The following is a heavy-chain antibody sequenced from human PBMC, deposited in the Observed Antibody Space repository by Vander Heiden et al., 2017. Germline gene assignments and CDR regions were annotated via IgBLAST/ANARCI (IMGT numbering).Heavy chain of an antibody. J-gene: IGHJ4*02. CDR2: IDNDGSSA. Sequence: EVRLVESGGGLVQPGGSLRLSCAVPGLTFSSYWMHWVRQAPGKGLVWVSRIDNDGSSASYADSVKGRFTISRDNAKNTLFLQMSSLRAEDTAVYYCATEATTRPFNYWGQGTLVTVSS. CDR1: GLTFSSYW. V-gene: IGHV3-74*01. D-gene: IGHD4-17*01. CDR3: ATEATTRPFNY.